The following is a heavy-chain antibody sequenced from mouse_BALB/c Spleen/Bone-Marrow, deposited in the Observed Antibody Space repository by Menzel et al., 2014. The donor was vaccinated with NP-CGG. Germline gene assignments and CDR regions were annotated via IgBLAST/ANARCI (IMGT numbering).Heavy chain of an antibody. Sequence: VQLQQSGAELVKPGASVKLSCTASGLNIKDTYMHWVKQRPEQGLEWIGRIDPANGNTKYDPKFQGKATITADTSSNTAYLQLSSLTSEDTAVYYCARWEYYAMDYWGQGTSVTGS. D-gene: IGHD4-1*01. CDR1: GLNIKDTY. CDR3: ARWEYYAMDY. CDR2: IDPANGNT. V-gene: IGHV14-3*02. J-gene: IGHJ4*01.